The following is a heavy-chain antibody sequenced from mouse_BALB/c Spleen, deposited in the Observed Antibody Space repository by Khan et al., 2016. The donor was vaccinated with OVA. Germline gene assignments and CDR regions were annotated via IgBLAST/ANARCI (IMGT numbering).Heavy chain of an antibody. J-gene: IGHJ3*01. Sequence: EVQLVESGGDLVKPGGSLKLSCAASGFTFSSYSMSWVRQTPDKRLEWVASISSGGDYTYYPDSVKGRFTFSRDNAKNTLYLQMSNLQSEETAMYYCSDRLTGSFTYWGQGTLGTVSA. V-gene: IGHV5-6*01. CDR1: GFTFSSYS. D-gene: IGHD4-1*01. CDR3: SDRLTGSFTY. CDR2: ISSGGDYT.